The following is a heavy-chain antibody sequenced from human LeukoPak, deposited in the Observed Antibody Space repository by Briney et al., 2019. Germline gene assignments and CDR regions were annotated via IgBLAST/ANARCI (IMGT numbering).Heavy chain of an antibody. V-gene: IGHV1-2*02. CDR2: IHPNSGGT. D-gene: IGHD1-26*01. CDR1: GYTFTGYY. J-gene: IGHJ4*02. Sequence: ASVKVSCKASGYTFTGYYIHWVRQAPGQGLEWMGWIHPNSGGTNSAQKFQGRVTMTRDTFINTAYMELSRLESDDTAVYYCTRDQRGSHFDYWGQGTPVTVSS. CDR3: TRDQRGSHFDY.